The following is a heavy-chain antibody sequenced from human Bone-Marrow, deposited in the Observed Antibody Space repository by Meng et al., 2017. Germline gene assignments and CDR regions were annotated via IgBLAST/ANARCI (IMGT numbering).Heavy chain of an antibody. D-gene: IGHD6-19*01. J-gene: IGHJ4*02. CDR1: GGSISSSY. CDR3: ARGDGGSGGFRY. Sequence: HAPLEESGRVRVMPSDTLSLPCTVSGGSISSSYGSWIRQPAGKGLEWIGRIYITGRTNFHPSLTSRFTMSVDTSKNQFSLKLNSVTAADTAVFYCARGDGGSGGFRYWGQGTLVTVSS. CDR2: IYITGRT. V-gene: IGHV4-4*07.